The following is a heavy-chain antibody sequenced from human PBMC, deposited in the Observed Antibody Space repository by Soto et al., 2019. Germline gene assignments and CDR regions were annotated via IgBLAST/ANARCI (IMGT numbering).Heavy chain of an antibody. CDR1: GGTFNNFA. CDR2: IIPVFVTP. D-gene: IGHD3-3*01. J-gene: IGHJ4*01. CDR3: AAKSGFPYYFDH. V-gene: IGHV1-69*01. Sequence: QVQLVQSGPEVKKPGSSVNVSCKSSGGTFNNFAFNWVRQAPGQGLEWMAGIIPVFVTPHYAQRFQGRVTITADESKSTAYMELTSLTSEDTAVYFCAAKSGFPYYFDHWGHGTLVTVSS.